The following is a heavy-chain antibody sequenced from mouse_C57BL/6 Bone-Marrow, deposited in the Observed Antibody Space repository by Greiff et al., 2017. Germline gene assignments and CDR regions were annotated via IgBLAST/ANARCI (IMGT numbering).Heavy chain of an antibody. V-gene: IGHV14-4*01. CDR1: GFNFKDDY. CDR3: TTFYYGSRNWYFDV. D-gene: IGHD1-1*01. J-gene: IGHJ1*03. CDR2: IYPENGDT. Sequence: VHVQQSGAELVRPGASVKLSCTASGFNFKDDYMHWVKQRPEQGLEWIGWIYPENGDTEYASKFQGKDTLTADTSSNTAYLQLSSLTSEDTAVYYCTTFYYGSRNWYFDVWGTGTTVTVSS.